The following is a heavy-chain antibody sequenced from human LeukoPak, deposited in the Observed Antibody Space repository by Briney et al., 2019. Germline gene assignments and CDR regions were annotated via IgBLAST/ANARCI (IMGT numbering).Heavy chain of an antibody. Sequence: GGSLRLSCAAPGFRFSRYQMNWVRQAPGKGLDWGSYISSSGGTICYADSVKGRFTISRDNAKNSLYLQMDSLRAEDTAVYYCARGNYGDYARSFFVYWGQGTLVTVSS. CDR1: GFRFSRYQ. CDR2: ISSSGGTI. J-gene: IGHJ4*02. D-gene: IGHD4-17*01. CDR3: ARGNYGDYARSFFVY. V-gene: IGHV3-48*03.